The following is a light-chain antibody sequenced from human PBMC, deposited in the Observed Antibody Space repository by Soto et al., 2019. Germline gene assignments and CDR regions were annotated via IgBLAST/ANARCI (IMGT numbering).Light chain of an antibody. V-gene: IGLV2-11*01. Sequence: QSALTKPRSVSGSPGQSVTISCTGTSSDVGGYNYVSWYQKYPGKAPRLMIYDVSKRPSGVPDRFSGSKSGNTASLTISGLQAEDEADYYCCSHAGSFTLVFGGGTQLTVL. CDR2: DVS. CDR3: CSHAGSFTLV. CDR1: SSDVGGYNY. J-gene: IGLJ2*01.